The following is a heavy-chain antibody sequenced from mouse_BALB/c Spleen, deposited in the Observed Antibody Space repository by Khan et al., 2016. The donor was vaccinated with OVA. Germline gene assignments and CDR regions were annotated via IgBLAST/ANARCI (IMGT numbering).Heavy chain of an antibody. CDR2: IAPGSSNV. V-gene: IGHV1S41*01. J-gene: IGHJ4*01. CDR1: GYTFTSYW. D-gene: IGHD1-1*01. Sequence: DLVKPGASVKLSCKASGYTFTSYWINWIKQRPGQGLEWIRRIAPGSSNVYYNDMVRGKATLTVDTSSSTAYIQLDSLSSEDSAVYFCARENYYGRSCYAMDYWGQGTSVTVSS. CDR3: ARENYYGRSCYAMDY.